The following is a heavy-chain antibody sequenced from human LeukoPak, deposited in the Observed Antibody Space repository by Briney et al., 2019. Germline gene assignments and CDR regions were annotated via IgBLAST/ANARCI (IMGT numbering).Heavy chain of an antibody. V-gene: IGHV3-11*01. J-gene: IGHJ4*02. CDR2: ITSSGDDI. CDR1: GFTFSDYY. Sequence: GGSLRLSCAAPGFTFSDYYMSWIRQAPGKGLEWVAYITSSGDDIYYAESVKGRFTISRDNAKNALFLRMSSLRVEDTATYYCASGIVATSGDFWGQGTLVSVSS. CDR3: ASGIVATSGDF. D-gene: IGHD5-12*01.